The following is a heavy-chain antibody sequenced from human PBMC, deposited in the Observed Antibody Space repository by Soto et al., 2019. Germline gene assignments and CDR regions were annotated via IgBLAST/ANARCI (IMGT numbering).Heavy chain of an antibody. V-gene: IGHV4-4*07. Sequence: SETLSLTCTVSGASMNSYHWSWIRQPAGKELEWIGHIHSSGSTNYNPSLKSRVTMSVDTSKNQFSLRLMSLTAADTAVYYCARDQGVAAAGITWFHPWGQGSLVTVPQ. CDR2: IHSSGST. CDR3: ARDQGVAAAGITWFHP. J-gene: IGHJ5*02. D-gene: IGHD6-13*01. CDR1: GASMNSYH.